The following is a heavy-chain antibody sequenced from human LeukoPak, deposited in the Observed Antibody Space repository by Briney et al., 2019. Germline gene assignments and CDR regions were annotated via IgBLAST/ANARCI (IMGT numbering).Heavy chain of an antibody. J-gene: IGHJ4*02. CDR3: AMIIAAVY. Sequence: ASVKVSCKASGYTFTGYYMHWVRQAPGQGLEYMGWINPNTGGSNYAQKFQGRVTMTRDTSISTAYMELSRLRSDDTAVYYCAMIIAAVYWGQGTLVTVSS. D-gene: IGHD6-13*01. V-gene: IGHV1-2*02. CDR2: INPNTGGS. CDR1: GYTFTGYY.